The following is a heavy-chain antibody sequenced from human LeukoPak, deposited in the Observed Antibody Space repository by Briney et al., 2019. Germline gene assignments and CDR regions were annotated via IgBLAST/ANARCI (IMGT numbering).Heavy chain of an antibody. V-gene: IGHV3-23*01. CDR3: AKEGCSSTSCYPLGY. J-gene: IGHJ4*02. CDR2: ISGSGGST. D-gene: IGHD2-2*01. Sequence: GGSLRHSCAASGFTFSSYAMSWVRQAPGKGLEWVSAISGSGGSTYYADSVKGRFTISRDNSKNTLYLQMNSLRAEDTAVYYCAKEGCSSTSCYPLGYWGQGTLVTVSS. CDR1: GFTFSSYA.